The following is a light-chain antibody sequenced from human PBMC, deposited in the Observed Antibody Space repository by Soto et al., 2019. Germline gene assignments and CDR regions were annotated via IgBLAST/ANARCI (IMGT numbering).Light chain of an antibody. Sequence: ENVLTLSPGTLSLSPGERATLSCRASQSVRSSYLAWYQQKPGQAPRLLLYDASSRATGIPDRFSGSGSGTDFTLSIDRLEPEDFAVYYCQQYGDSPQTFGQGTRLEI. V-gene: IGKV3-20*01. CDR1: QSVRSSY. CDR3: QQYGDSPQT. CDR2: DAS. J-gene: IGKJ5*01.